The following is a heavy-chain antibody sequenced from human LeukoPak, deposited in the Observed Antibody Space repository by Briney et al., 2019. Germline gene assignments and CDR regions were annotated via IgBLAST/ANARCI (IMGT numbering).Heavy chain of an antibody. CDR3: ATVGAKNY. J-gene: IGHJ4*02. CDR2: ISSNGGST. D-gene: IGHD1-26*01. Sequence: GGSLRLSCAASGFTFSSYAMHWVRQAPGNGLEYVSAISSNGGSTCYANSVKGRFTISRENSKNTLYLQMGSLRAEDMAVYYCATVGAKNYWGQGTLVTVSS. CDR1: GFTFSSYA. V-gene: IGHV3-64*01.